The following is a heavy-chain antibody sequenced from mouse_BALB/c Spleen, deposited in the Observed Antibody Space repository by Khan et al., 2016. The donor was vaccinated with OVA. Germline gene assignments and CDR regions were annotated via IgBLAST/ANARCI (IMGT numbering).Heavy chain of an antibody. J-gene: IGHJ4*01. CDR1: GYTFTSNT. CDR2: INPRSSYT. Sequence: QVRLQQSGAELARPGASVKMSCKASGYTFTSNTIHWVKQRPGQGLEWIGYINPRSSYTNYNQKFKDKATLTADKSSSTAYMQLSSLTSEDSAVYYCARRTTGYAMDYWGQGTSVTVSS. D-gene: IGHD2-14*01. V-gene: IGHV1-4*01. CDR3: ARRTTGYAMDY.